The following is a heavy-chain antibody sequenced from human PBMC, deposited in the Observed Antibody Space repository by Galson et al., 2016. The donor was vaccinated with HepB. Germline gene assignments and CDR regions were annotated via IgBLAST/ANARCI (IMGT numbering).Heavy chain of an antibody. Sequence: SLRLSCAASGLTFSNYAMTWVRQAPGKGLEWVSSISGDTTTTHYADSVKGRFTISRDNSKNTFYLQMNSRGAEDTAAYYCAKGGGSTWYISPHFVDPWGQGTLVTVSS. D-gene: IGHD6-13*01. CDR1: GLTFSNYA. CDR2: ISGDTTTT. J-gene: IGHJ5*02. V-gene: IGHV3-23*01. CDR3: AKGGGSTWYISPHFVDP.